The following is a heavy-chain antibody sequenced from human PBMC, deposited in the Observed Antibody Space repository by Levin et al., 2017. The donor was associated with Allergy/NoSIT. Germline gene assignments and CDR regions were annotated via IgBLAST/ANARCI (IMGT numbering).Heavy chain of an antibody. CDR2: ISGSGGST. J-gene: IGHJ4*02. V-gene: IGHV3-23*01. Sequence: SGESLKISCAASGFTFSSYAMSWVRQAPGKGLEWVSAISGSGGSTYYADSVKGRFTISRDNSKNTLYLQMNSLRAEDTAVYYCAKSATGRQSQIDYWGQGTLVTVSS. CDR3: AKSATGRQSQIDY. CDR1: GFTFSSYA.